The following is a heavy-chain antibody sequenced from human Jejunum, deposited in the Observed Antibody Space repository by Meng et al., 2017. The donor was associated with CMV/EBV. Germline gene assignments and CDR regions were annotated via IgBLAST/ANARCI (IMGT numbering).Heavy chain of an antibody. CDR3: TRALDY. J-gene: IGHJ4*02. CDR1: GFSFSKYS. CDR2: IRYDGGER. V-gene: IGHV3-7*04. Sequence: LKISCVASGFSFSKYSMHWVRQAPGQGLEWVANIRYDGGERYYVNSVEGRFFIYRDNARNTLYLQMNSLRGDDSAIYYCTRALDYWGQGTPGTVSS.